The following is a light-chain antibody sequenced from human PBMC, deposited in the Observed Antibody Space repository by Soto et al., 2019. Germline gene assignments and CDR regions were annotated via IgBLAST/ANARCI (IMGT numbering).Light chain of an antibody. CDR3: QQFNDWPRT. Sequence: IVLARSPATLSVSPWQRATHSCRASQSVSSKLAWYQQKPGQTPRLLIYAASTMDTGIPARFSGSGSGTEFTLTISSLQSEDFAFYYCQQFNDWPRTFGQGTKVDIK. V-gene: IGKV3-15*01. CDR1: QSVSSK. J-gene: IGKJ1*01. CDR2: AAS.